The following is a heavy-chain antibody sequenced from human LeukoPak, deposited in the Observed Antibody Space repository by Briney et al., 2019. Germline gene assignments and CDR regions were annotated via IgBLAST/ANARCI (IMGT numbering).Heavy chain of an antibody. D-gene: IGHD3-10*01. Sequence: GGSLRPSCAASGFTVSSNYMSWVRQAPGKGLEWVSLIYSDGTTYYADSVKGKFTTSRDNSKNTLYLQMDSLRAEDTAVYFCATRAEGYYYGSGSYYGMDVWGQGTTVTVSS. CDR1: GFTVSSNY. J-gene: IGHJ6*02. CDR2: IYSDGTT. CDR3: ATRAEGYYYGSGSYYGMDV. V-gene: IGHV3-66*01.